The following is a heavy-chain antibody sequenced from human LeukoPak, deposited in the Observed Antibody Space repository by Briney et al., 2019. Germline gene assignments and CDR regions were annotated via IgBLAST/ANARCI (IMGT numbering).Heavy chain of an antibody. V-gene: IGHV3-21*01. CDR1: GFTFSSYS. J-gene: IGHJ3*02. D-gene: IGHD3-22*01. Sequence: PGGSLRPSCAASGFTFSSYSMNWVRQAPGKGLEWVSSISSSSSYIYYADSVKGRFTISREKAKNSMYMKMNSLRAEDTAVYYCARWYYYELLDAFDIWGQGTMVTVSS. CDR3: ARWYYYELLDAFDI. CDR2: ISSSSSYI.